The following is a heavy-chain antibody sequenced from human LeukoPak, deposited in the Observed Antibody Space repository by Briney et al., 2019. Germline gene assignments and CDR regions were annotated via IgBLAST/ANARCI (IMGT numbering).Heavy chain of an antibody. CDR2: IYSGGST. CDR1: GFTVSSNY. D-gene: IGHD4-17*01. CDR3: ARDSDGDYHFDY. J-gene: IGHJ4*02. V-gene: IGHV3-53*01. Sequence: PGGSLRLSCAASGFTVSSNYMSWVRQAPGKGLEWVSVIYSGGSTYYADSVKGRFTISRDNSKNTLYLQMNSLRAEDTAVYYCARDSDGDYHFDYWGQETLVTVSS.